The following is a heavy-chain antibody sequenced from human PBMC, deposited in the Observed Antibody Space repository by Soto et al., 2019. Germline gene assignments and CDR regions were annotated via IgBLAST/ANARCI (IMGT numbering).Heavy chain of an antibody. V-gene: IGHV4-59*08. CDR3: ASPYCSSTSCRPYYYYYMDV. CDR2: IFYSGST. Sequence: SETLSLTCTVSGGSISSYYWSWIRQPPWKGLEWIGYIFYSGSTNYNPSLKSRVTISVDTSKNQFSLKLSSVTAADTAVYYCASPYCSSTSCRPYYYYYMDVWGKGTTVTVSS. CDR1: GGSISSYY. J-gene: IGHJ6*03. D-gene: IGHD2-2*01.